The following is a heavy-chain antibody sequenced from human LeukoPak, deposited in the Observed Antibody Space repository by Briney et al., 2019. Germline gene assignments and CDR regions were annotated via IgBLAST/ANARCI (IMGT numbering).Heavy chain of an antibody. J-gene: IGHJ6*02. CDR3: ARFGVPYGVDV. Sequence: GGSLRLSCEASGFTFSTYWMSWVRQAPGKGLEWVANIKPDGSEKDYVDPLKGRFTISRDNAKNSLHLQVNSLRAEDTAVYYCARFGVPYGVDVWGQGTTVTVSS. CDR1: GFTFSTYW. V-gene: IGHV3-7*04. CDR2: IKPDGSEK. D-gene: IGHD3-16*01.